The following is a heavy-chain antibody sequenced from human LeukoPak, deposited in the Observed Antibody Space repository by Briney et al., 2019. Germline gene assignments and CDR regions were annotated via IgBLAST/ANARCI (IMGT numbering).Heavy chain of an antibody. CDR3: ARRAYYYGSGSYYPNWFDP. Sequence: GESLKISCKGSGYSFTSYWIGWARQMPGKGLEWMGIIYPGDSDTRYSPSFQGQVTISADKSISTAYLQWSSLKASDTAMYYCARRAYYYGSGSYYPNWFDPWGQGTLVTVSS. CDR1: GYSFTSYW. J-gene: IGHJ5*02. D-gene: IGHD3-10*01. CDR2: IYPGDSDT. V-gene: IGHV5-51*01.